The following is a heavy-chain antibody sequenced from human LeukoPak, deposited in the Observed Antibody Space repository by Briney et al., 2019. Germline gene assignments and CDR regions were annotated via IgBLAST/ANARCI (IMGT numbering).Heavy chain of an antibody. V-gene: IGHV3-33*01. J-gene: IGHJ5*02. CDR2: IWAGGSNK. CDR3: ARDRDSSETLGPFDP. CDR1: GFTFSTFG. Sequence: GGSLRLSCAASGFTFSTFGMHWVRQAPGKGLEWVAVIWAGGSNKYYADSVKGRFAISRDNSKNTLYLQMTGLRGEDTAVYYCARDRDSSETLGPFDPWGQGTLVTVSS. D-gene: IGHD6-25*01.